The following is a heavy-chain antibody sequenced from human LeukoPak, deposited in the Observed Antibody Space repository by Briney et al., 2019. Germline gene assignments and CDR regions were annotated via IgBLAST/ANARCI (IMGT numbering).Heavy chain of an antibody. Sequence: GGSLRLSCAASGFTVSSNYMSWVRQAPGKGLEWVSLLYSGGNTYYAGSAKGRFTISRDNSKNTLYLQMNSLRAEDTAVYYCATSYCSGGSCYPQYFQHWGQGTLVTVSS. CDR2: LYSGGNT. CDR1: GFTVSSNY. J-gene: IGHJ1*01. D-gene: IGHD2-15*01. CDR3: ATSYCSGGSCYPQYFQH. V-gene: IGHV3-66*02.